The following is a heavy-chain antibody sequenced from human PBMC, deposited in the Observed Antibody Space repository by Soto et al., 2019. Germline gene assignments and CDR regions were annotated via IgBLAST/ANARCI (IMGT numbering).Heavy chain of an antibody. J-gene: IGHJ3*02. Sequence: PSETLSLTCTVSGDSISSSTYYWGWIRQPPGKGLEWIGCIYHTGTTYYNPSLKSRVTISVDTSKNQFSLKLSSVTAADTAVYYCARNSKYDIGAGAYDIWGQGTMVTVSS. CDR1: GDSISSSTYY. D-gene: IGHD6-13*01. V-gene: IGHV4-39*01. CDR3: ARNSKYDIGAGAYDI. CDR2: IYHTGTT.